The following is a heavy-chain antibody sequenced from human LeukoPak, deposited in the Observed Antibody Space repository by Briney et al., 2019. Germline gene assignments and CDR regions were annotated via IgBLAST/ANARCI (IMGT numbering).Heavy chain of an antibody. CDR3: ARRRYYDSWFDP. D-gene: IGHD3-22*01. J-gene: IGHJ5*02. CDR1: GGSISSSSYY. V-gene: IGHV4-39*01. Sequence: KTSETLSLTCTVSGGSISSSSYYWGWIRQPPGKGLEWFGSIYYSGSTYYNPSLKSRVTISVDTSKNQFSLKLSSVTAADTAVYYCARRRYYDSWFDPWGQGTLVTVSS. CDR2: IYYSGST.